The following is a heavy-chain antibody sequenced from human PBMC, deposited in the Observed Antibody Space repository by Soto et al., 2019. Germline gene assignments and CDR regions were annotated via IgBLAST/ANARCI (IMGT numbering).Heavy chain of an antibody. CDR2: INGDGSST. J-gene: IGHJ4*02. CDR1: GFIFSSYW. D-gene: IGHD6-6*01. Sequence: EVQLVESGGGLVQPGGSLRLSCAASGFIFSSYWMHWVRQAPGKGLVWVSRINGDGSSTTYADSVKGRFTIFRDNAKNTLYLQMNSLRAEDTAVYYCARGHTGAIATRLFDSWGQGTLVTVSS. CDR3: ARGHTGAIATRLFDS. V-gene: IGHV3-74*01.